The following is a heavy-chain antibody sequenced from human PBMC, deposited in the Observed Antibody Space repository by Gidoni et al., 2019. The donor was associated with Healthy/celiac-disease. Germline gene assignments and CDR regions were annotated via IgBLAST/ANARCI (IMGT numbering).Heavy chain of an antibody. J-gene: IGHJ6*02. Sequence: EVQLVESGGVVVQPGGSLRLSCAASGFTFDDYAMHWVRQAPGKGLEWVSLISWDGGSTYYADSVKGRFTISRDNSKNSLYLQMNSLRAEDTALYYCAKDHTAMTFMFCMDVWGQGTTVTVSS. CDR2: ISWDGGST. V-gene: IGHV3-43D*04. CDR3: AKDHTAMTFMFCMDV. CDR1: GFTFDDYA. D-gene: IGHD5-18*01.